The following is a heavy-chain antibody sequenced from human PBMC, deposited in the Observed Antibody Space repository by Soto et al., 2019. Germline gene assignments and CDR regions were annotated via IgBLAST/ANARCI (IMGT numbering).Heavy chain of an antibody. CDR1: GFTFNSFW. J-gene: IGHJ1*01. CDR2: INQDGSQT. CDR3: AKQVGQS. V-gene: IGHV3-7*05. Sequence: GSLRLSCAASGFTFNSFWMSWMRQAPGTGLEWVATINQDGSQTYYVDSVKGRFTISRNNAKNSLFLQMNSLGAEDTAVYYCAKQVGQSWGQGILVTVSS.